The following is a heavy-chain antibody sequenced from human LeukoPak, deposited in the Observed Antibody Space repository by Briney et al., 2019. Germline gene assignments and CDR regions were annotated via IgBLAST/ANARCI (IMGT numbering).Heavy chain of an antibody. CDR1: GGSFSGYY. D-gene: IGHD2-8*01. J-gene: IGHJ4*02. V-gene: IGHV4-34*01. CDR2: INHSGST. Sequence: SETLSLTCAVYGGSFSGYYWSWIRQPPGKGLEWIGEINHSGSTNYNPSLKSRVTISVDTSKNQFTLKLNSVTAADTAVYYCARGQILINYWGQGTLVTVSS. CDR3: ARGQILINY.